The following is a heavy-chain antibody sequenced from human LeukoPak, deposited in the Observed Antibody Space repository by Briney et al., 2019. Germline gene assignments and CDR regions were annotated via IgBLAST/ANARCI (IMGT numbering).Heavy chain of an antibody. V-gene: IGHV4-34*01. Sequence: SETLSLTCAVYGGSFSGYYWSWIRQPPGKGLEWMGEINHSGSTNYNPSLKSRVTISVDTSKNQFSLKLSSVTAADTAVYYCARLSGSYYSDFDYWGQGTLVTVSS. D-gene: IGHD1-26*01. CDR3: ARLSGSYYSDFDY. J-gene: IGHJ4*02. CDR2: INHSGST. CDR1: GGSFSGYY.